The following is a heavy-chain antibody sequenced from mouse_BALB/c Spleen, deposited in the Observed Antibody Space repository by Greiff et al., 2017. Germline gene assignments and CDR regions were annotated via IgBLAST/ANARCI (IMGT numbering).Heavy chain of an antibody. V-gene: IGHV5-9-4*01. CDR3: ARDRWSYYAMDY. CDR1: GFTFSSYA. D-gene: IGHD2-3*01. J-gene: IGHJ4*01. Sequence: EVKLMESGGGLVKPGGSLKLSCAASGFTFSSYAMSWVRQSPEKRLEWVAEISSGGSYTYYPDTVTGRFTISRDNAKNTLYLEMSSLRSEDTAMYYCARDRWSYYAMDYWGQGTSVTVSS. CDR2: ISSGGSYT.